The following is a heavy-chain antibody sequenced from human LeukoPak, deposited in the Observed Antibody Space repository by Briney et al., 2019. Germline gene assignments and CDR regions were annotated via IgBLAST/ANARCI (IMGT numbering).Heavy chain of an antibody. D-gene: IGHD5-18*01. Sequence: GASVKVSCKASGYTFTGYYMNWVRQAPGQGLEWMGWINPNSGGTNYAQKFQGRVTMTRDTSISTAYMELSRLRSDDTAVYYCVRQLWLLCCPDYWGQGTLVTVSS. V-gene: IGHV1-2*02. CDR2: INPNSGGT. J-gene: IGHJ4*02. CDR1: GYTFTGYY. CDR3: VRQLWLLCCPDY.